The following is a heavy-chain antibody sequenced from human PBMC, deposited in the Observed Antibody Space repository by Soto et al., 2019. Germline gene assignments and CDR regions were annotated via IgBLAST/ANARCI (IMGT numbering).Heavy chain of an antibody. CDR1: GGSISSGGYY. V-gene: IGHV4-31*03. CDR3: ARGAHYSSPFRWFDP. Sequence: QVQLQESGPGLVKPSQTLSLTCTVSGGSISSGGYYWSWIRQHPGKGLEWIGYIYYSGSTYYNPSLESRVTISVDTSKNQFSLKLSSVTAADTAVYYCARGAHYSSPFRWFDPLGQGTLVTVSS. D-gene: IGHD6-13*01. CDR2: IYYSGST. J-gene: IGHJ5*02.